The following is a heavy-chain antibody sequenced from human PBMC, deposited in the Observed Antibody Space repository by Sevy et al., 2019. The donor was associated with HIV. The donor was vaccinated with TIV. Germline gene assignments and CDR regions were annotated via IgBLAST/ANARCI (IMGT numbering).Heavy chain of an antibody. D-gene: IGHD2-21*01. CDR1: GGSISSSSYD. Sequence: SKTLSLTCTVSGGSISSSSYDWGWIRQPPGKGLEWIGSMYSSGNTYYNPSLKSRVTIFVDTSKNQISLKLTSVTAADTAVYYCARQGGIVDRAFDYWGQGTLVTVSS. J-gene: IGHJ4*02. CDR2: MYSSGNT. CDR3: ARQGGIVDRAFDY. V-gene: IGHV4-39*01.